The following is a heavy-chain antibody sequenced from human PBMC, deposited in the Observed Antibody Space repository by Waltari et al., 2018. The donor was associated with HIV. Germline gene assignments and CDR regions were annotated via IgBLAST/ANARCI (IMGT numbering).Heavy chain of an antibody. CDR1: GLTVSSNS. J-gene: IGHJ4*02. V-gene: IGHV3-53*02. CDR2: ILSGDST. Sequence: EVQLVETGGGLIKPGGCLRLSGAASGLTVSSNSISWVHQAPGKGLEWVSVILSGDSTYYADSVNGLFTISRDNSKNTLYLQMNSLRAEDTAVYYCAAWRIAARPCGYWGQGTLVTVSS. CDR3: AAWRIAARPCGY. D-gene: IGHD6-6*01.